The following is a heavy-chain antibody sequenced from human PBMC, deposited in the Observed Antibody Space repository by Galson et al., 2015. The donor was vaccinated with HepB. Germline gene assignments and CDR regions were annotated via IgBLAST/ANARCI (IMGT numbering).Heavy chain of an antibody. CDR2: IWYAGSNK. J-gene: IGHJ2*01. D-gene: IGHD4-17*01. CDR1: GFTLSSYG. Sequence: SLRLSCAASGFTLSSYGMHWVRQAPGEGLEWVAVIWYAGSNKYYADSVKGRFTISRDNFKKMVYLQMNSLRAEDTAVYYCARDRVLRSLGYWYFDLWGRGTLVTVSS. V-gene: IGHV3-33*08. CDR3: ARDRVLRSLGYWYFDL.